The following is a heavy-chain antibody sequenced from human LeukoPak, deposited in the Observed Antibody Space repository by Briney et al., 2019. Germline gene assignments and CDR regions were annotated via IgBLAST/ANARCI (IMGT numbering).Heavy chain of an antibody. V-gene: IGHV3-23*01. CDR2: ISGSTGST. CDR3: AKDYYFDY. Sequence: GSLRLSCAASGFTFSSYAMNWVRQAPGKGLEWVSGISGSTGSTYYADSVKGRFTISRDNSKNTLYLQMNSLRVEDTALYYCAKDYYFDYWGQGTLVTVSS. J-gene: IGHJ4*02. CDR1: GFTFSSYA.